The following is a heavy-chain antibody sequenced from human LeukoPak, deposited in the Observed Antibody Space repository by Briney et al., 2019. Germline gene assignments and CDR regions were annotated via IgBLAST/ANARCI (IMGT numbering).Heavy chain of an antibody. J-gene: IGHJ2*01. CDR2: IYTSGST. Sequence: SETLSLTCTVSGGSISSGSYYWSWIRQPAGKGLEWIGRIYTSGSTNYNPSLKSRVTISLDTSKNQFSLKLSSVTAADTAVYYCARADIVVVPAALYWYFDLWGRGTLVTVSS. CDR1: GGSISSGSYY. CDR3: ARADIVVVPAALYWYFDL. V-gene: IGHV4-61*02. D-gene: IGHD2-2*01.